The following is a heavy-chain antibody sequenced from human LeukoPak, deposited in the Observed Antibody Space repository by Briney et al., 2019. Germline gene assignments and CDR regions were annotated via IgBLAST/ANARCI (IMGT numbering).Heavy chain of an antibody. D-gene: IGHD5-18*01. V-gene: IGHV3-23*01. Sequence: GGSLRLSCAASGFTFSSYAMRSVRQAPGKGLECVSAISGSGGSTYYADSVKGRFTISRDNSKTTLYLQMNSLRAEDTAVYYCAVRGYSYGGYYYYYMDVGGEGTTVTVSS. J-gene: IGHJ6*03. CDR3: AVRGYSYGGYYYYYMDV. CDR2: ISGSGGST. CDR1: GFTFSSYA.